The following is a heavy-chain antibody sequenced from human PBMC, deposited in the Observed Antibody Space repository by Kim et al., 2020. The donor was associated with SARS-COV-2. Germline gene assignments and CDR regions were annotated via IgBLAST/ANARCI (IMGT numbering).Heavy chain of an antibody. Sequence: SETLSLTCAVYGGSFSGHHWSWIRQSPAKGLEWIGEVTQSGTTNYNPSLKSRVTMSVDTSKNQFSLKLTSVTAADTAFYYCARGRAGVVPSPILGLGPHYYYFVVDFWGHGATVTVSS. D-gene: IGHD2-2*02. V-gene: IGHV4-34*01. CDR1: GGSFSGHH. J-gene: IGHJ6*02. CDR2: VTQSGTT. CDR3: ARGRAGVVPSPILGLGPHYYYFVVDF.